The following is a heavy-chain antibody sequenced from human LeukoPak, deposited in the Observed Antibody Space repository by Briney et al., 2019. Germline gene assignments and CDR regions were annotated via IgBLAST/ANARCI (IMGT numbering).Heavy chain of an antibody. CDR2: IYTSGST. CDR1: GDSISSASYY. J-gene: IGHJ4*02. CDR3: AREYSGSYYGGYFDY. D-gene: IGHD1-26*01. Sequence: SETLSLTCTVSGDSISSASYYWSWIRQPAGKGLEWIGRIYTSGSTNYNPSLKSRVTISVDTSKNQFSLKLSSVTAADTAIYYCAREYSGSYYGGYFDYWGQGTLVTVSS. V-gene: IGHV4-61*02.